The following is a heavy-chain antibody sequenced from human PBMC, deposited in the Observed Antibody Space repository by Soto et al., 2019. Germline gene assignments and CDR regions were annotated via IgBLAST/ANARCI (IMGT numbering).Heavy chain of an antibody. Sequence: QVQLLESGPGLVKPSQTLSLTCSVSGDSISNLDYFWAWIRQPPGQALEYIGYIYKSATTYYNPSSASRVAISADTSKSQFSLNVTSVTAADTAVYFCARGRYCLTGRCFPNWFDSWGQGALVTVSS. V-gene: IGHV4-30-4*01. J-gene: IGHJ5*01. CDR3: ARGRYCLTGRCFPNWFDS. CDR1: GDSISNLDYF. D-gene: IGHD7-27*01. CDR2: IYKSATT.